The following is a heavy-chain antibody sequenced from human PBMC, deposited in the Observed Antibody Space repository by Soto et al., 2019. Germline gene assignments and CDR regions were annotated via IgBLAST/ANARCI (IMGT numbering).Heavy chain of an antibody. CDR3: ARGRYCLTGRCFPNWFDS. D-gene: IGHD7-27*01. V-gene: IGHV4-30-4*01. CDR1: GDSISNLDYF. J-gene: IGHJ5*01. CDR2: IYKGATT. Sequence: LSLPCSISGDSISNLDYFWAWIRQPPGQALEYFGYIYKGATTYYNPSFESRVAISVDTSKSQFSLNVTSVTAADTAVYFCARGRYCLTGRCFPNWFDSWGQGALVTVSS.